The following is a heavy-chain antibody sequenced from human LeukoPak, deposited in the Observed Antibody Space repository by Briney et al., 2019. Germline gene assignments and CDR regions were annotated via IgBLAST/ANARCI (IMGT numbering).Heavy chain of an antibody. CDR1: GFIFSNYA. Sequence: GGSLRLSCAASGFIFSNYAMSWVRQAPGKGLEWVSYISSSGSTIYYADSVKGRFTISRDNAKNSLYLQMNSLRAEDTAVYYCARVLFDSSGYLYAFDIWGQGTMVTVSS. CDR2: ISSSGSTI. V-gene: IGHV3-48*03. D-gene: IGHD3-22*01. CDR3: ARVLFDSSGYLYAFDI. J-gene: IGHJ3*02.